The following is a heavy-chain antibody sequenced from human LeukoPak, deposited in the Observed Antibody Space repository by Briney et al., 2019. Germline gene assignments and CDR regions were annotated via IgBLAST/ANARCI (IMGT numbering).Heavy chain of an antibody. D-gene: IGHD2-21*01. Sequence: GGSLRLSCAASGFTVSSNYMSWVRQAPGKGLEWVSVIYSGGSTYYADSVKGRCTISRDNSKNTLYLQMNSMRAEDTAVDYCARLGAVGCFGGDRDAFDIWGQGTMVTVS. J-gene: IGHJ3*02. V-gene: IGHV3-66*04. CDR3: ARLGAVGCFGGDRDAFDI. CDR1: GFTVSSNY. CDR2: IYSGGST.